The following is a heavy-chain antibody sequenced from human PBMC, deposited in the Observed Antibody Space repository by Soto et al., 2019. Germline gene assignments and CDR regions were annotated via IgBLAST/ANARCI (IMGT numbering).Heavy chain of an antibody. Sequence: PGESLKISCEGSGFSFSKYTVGWVRQIPGKGLEWMGIIHPGDSDTRYSPSFQGQVTISADKSISTAYLQWSSLKASDTAMYYCTLFYCYSDYYCNGMYCWGRGSSVPVS. CDR1: GFSFSKYT. CDR3: TLFYCYSDYYCNGMYC. CDR2: IHPGDSDT. D-gene: IGHD2-8*02. V-gene: IGHV5-51*01. J-gene: IGHJ6*02.